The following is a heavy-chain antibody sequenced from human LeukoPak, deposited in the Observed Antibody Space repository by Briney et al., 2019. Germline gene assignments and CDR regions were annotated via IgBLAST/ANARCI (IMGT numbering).Heavy chain of an antibody. CDR1: GGSISGSDYY. CDR2: IYYSGST. J-gene: IGHJ4*02. D-gene: IGHD3-10*01. Sequence: SETLSLTCTVSGGSISGSDYYWGWIRQPPGKGLEWIGSIYYSGSTYYNPSLKSRVTISVDTSKNQFSLKLSSVTAADTAVYYCARAYMVQGVHFDYWGQGTLVTVSS. V-gene: IGHV4-39*07. CDR3: ARAYMVQGVHFDY.